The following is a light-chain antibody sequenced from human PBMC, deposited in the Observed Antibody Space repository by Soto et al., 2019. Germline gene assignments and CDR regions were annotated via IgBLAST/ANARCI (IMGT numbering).Light chain of an antibody. CDR1: SSDVGRYNL. J-gene: IGLJ1*01. V-gene: IGLV2-23*02. CDR2: GVT. CDR3: CSYAGSNTYV. Sequence: QSALTQPASVSGSPGQSITISCTGTSSDVGRYNLVSWYQQHPGKAPKFMIYGVTKRPSGVSNRFSGSKSGNTASLTISGLQAEDEADYYCCSYAGSNTYVFGTGTKLTVL.